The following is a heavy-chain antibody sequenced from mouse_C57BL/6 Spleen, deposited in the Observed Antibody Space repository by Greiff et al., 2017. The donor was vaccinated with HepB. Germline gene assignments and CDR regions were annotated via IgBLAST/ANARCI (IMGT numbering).Heavy chain of an antibody. CDR3: EREAAYYSNYDYFDD. CDR2: INSDGSST. CDR1: GFTFSDYY. J-gene: IGHJ2*01. Sequence: EVMLVEPEGGLVQPGSSMKLSCTASGFTFSDYYMAWVRQVPEKGLEWVANINSDGSSTYYLDSLKSRFILSRDNAKNILYLQMSSLKSEDTATYYCEREAAYYSNYDYFDDWGQGTTLTVAS. D-gene: IGHD2-5*01. V-gene: IGHV5-16*01.